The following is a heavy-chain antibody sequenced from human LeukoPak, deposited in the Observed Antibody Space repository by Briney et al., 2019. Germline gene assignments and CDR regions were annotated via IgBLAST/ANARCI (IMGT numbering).Heavy chain of an antibody. CDR3: AKEISASGTIGNWFDP. J-gene: IGHJ5*02. Sequence: GGSLRLSCAGSGFTFDHYAMHWVRQAPGQGLEWVSLISGGGGSTYYADSVKGRFTISRDNSKDSLYLQMNSLRIEDTALYYCAKEISASGTIGNWFDPWGQGTLVTVFS. CDR1: GFTFDHYA. D-gene: IGHD3-10*01. V-gene: IGHV3-43*02. CDR2: ISGGGGST.